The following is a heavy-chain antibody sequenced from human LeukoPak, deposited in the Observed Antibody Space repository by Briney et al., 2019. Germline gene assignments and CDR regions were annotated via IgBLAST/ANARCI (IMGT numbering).Heavy chain of an antibody. Sequence: GGSLRLSCAASGFTFSSYTMNWVRQAPGRGLEWVSSISRSSSYIYYGDSVKGRFTISRDNAKNSLYLQMNGLRAEDTAVYYWARVAYYDSSGYYPVPFDYWGQGTLVTVSS. CDR3: ARVAYYDSSGYYPVPFDY. J-gene: IGHJ4*02. CDR1: GFTFSSYT. V-gene: IGHV3-21*01. D-gene: IGHD3-22*01. CDR2: ISRSSSYI.